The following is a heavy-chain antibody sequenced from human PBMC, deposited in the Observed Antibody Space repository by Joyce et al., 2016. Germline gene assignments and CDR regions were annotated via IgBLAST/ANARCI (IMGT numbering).Heavy chain of an antibody. CDR2: INQDGNEE. J-gene: IGHJ4*02. D-gene: IGHD4-11*01. CDR1: GFRFSSYW. CDR3: ARGYSTSSPGF. V-gene: IGHV3-7*04. Sequence: EVQLLESGGGLIQPGGSLRLSCAASGFRFSSYWMSWLRQTPGRGLEWVAKINQDGNEEYYVDSLQGRFTISRDNAENSLFLQMNNLRDEDTAVYYCARGYSTSSPGFWGQGTRVTVSS.